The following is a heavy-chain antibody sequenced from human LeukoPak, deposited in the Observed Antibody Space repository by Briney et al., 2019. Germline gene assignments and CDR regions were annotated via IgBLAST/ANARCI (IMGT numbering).Heavy chain of an antibody. J-gene: IGHJ6*03. V-gene: IGHV1-18*01. D-gene: IGHD6-13*01. CDR2: ISAYNGNT. CDR3: ARDSKGSSWYYYYYYMDV. Sequence: ASVKVSCKASGYTFTSYGISWVRQAPGQGLEWMGWISAYNGNTNYAQKLQGRVTMTTDTSTSTAYMEPRSLRSDDTAVYYCARDSKGSSWYYYYYYMDVWGKGTTVTISS. CDR1: GYTFTSYG.